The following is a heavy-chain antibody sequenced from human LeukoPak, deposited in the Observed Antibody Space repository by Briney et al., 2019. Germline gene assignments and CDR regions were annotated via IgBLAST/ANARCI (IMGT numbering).Heavy chain of an antibody. D-gene: IGHD1-26*01. CDR1: GFTFRSHW. V-gene: IGHV3-7*01. J-gene: IGHJ3*02. Sequence: AGGSLRPSCAASGFTFRSHWMSWVRQAPGKGLEWVANIKQDGSEKYYVDFVKGRFTISRDNAKNSLYLQMNSLRAEDTAVYYCARDQVGLSDAVDIWGQGTVVTVSS. CDR2: IKQDGSEK. CDR3: ARDQVGLSDAVDI.